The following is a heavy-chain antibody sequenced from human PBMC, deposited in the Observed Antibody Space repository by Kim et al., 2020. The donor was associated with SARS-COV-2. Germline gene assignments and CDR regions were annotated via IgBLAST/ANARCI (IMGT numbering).Heavy chain of an antibody. Sequence: GGSLRLSCAASGFTFNTYIMRWFPRAPGKGLEWVPTITNIGSRINYVDPLKAHFTFSGNNAKTSLYLQLTSLKAEHTALHYCTRWGAGSVTSATGGQGTL. J-gene: IGHJ4*02. D-gene: IGHD3-16*01. CDR2: ITNIGSRI. CDR3: TRWGAGSVTSAT. V-gene: IGHV3-7*01. CDR1: GFTFNTYI.